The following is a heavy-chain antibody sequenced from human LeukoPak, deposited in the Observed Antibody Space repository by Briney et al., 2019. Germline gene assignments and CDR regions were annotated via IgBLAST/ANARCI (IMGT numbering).Heavy chain of an antibody. CDR1: GFTFSDYY. J-gene: IGHJ4*02. CDR2: ISSSSSYT. CDR3: ARGGCGSTSCMEFDY. V-gene: IGHV3-11*05. D-gene: IGHD2-2*01. Sequence: GGSLRLSCAASGFTFSDYYMSGIRQAPGKGLEWVSYISSSSSYTNYADSVKGRFTISRDNAKNSLYLEMNSLRAEDTAVYYCARGGCGSTSCMEFDYWGQGTLVTVSS.